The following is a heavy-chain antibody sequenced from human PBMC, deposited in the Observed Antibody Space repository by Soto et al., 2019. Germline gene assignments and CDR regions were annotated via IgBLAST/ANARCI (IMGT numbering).Heavy chain of an antibody. CDR3: ARRGDSNSSPWYFDI. CDR2: IYPGDSDT. D-gene: IGHD6-6*01. J-gene: IGHJ2*01. V-gene: IGHV5-51*01. CDR1: GYSFTSYW. Sequence: PGESLKISCKGSGYSFTSYWIACVRQRPGKGLEWMGIIYPGDSDTRCSTSFQGQVIISADKSISTVYLQWSSLKASDTAMYYCARRGDSNSSPWYFDIWGRGTLVTVSS.